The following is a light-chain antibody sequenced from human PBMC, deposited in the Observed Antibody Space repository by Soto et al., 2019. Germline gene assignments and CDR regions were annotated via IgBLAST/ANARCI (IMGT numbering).Light chain of an antibody. CDR1: QGITYY. CDR3: QQYNSYPWT. Sequence: IQMTQSPSSLSASVGDRVTITCRASQGITYYLAWYQQKPGKVPKLLIYDASSLESGVPSRFSGSGSGTEFTLTISSLQPDDFATYYCQQYNSYPWTFGQGTKVEIK. CDR2: DAS. J-gene: IGKJ1*01. V-gene: IGKV1-13*02.